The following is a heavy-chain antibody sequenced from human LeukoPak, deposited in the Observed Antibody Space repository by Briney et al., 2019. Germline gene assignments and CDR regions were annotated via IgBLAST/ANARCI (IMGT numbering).Heavy chain of an antibody. CDR2: IYTSGST. CDR1: GGSISSYY. Sequence: PSETLSLTCTVSGGSISSYYWSWIRQPAGKGLERIGRIYTSGSTNYNPSLKSRVTMSVDTSKNQFSLKLSSVTAADTAVYYCARVHDYGDYGRFMDVWGKGTTVTVSS. V-gene: IGHV4-4*07. J-gene: IGHJ6*03. CDR3: ARVHDYGDYGRFMDV. D-gene: IGHD4-17*01.